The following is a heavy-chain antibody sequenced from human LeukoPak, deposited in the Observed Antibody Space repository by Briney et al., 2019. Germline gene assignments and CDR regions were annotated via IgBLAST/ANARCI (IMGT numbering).Heavy chain of an antibody. CDR2: IKQHGSEK. D-gene: IGHD3-10*01. V-gene: IGHV3-7*01. Sequence: GGSLRLSCAASGFTFSSYWMSWVRQAPGRGLEWVANIKQHGSEKYYVDSVKGRFTISRDNAKNSLYLQLNSLRAEDTAVYYCARGAYGSGSYLRSPHFDYWGQGTLVTVSS. CDR1: GFTFSSYW. J-gene: IGHJ4*02. CDR3: ARGAYGSGSYLRSPHFDY.